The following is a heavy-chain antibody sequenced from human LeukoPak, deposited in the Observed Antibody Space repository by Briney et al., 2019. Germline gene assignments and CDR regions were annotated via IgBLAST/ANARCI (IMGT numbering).Heavy chain of an antibody. Sequence: GSLRLSCAASGFTFSSYSMNWVRQAPGKGLEWVSSISSSSSYIYYADSVKGRFTISRDNAKNSLYLQMNSLRAEDTAVYYCARAEPSPATYYDFWSGYYIRGRTYYMDVWGKGTTVTVSS. CDR3: ARAEPSPATYYDFWSGYYIRGRTYYMDV. V-gene: IGHV3-21*01. CDR2: ISSSSSYI. J-gene: IGHJ6*03. D-gene: IGHD3-3*01. CDR1: GFTFSSYS.